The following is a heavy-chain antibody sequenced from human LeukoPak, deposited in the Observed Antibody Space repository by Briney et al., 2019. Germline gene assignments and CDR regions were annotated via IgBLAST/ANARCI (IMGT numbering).Heavy chain of an antibody. V-gene: IGHV3-21*01. CDR1: GFTFSSYS. CDR2: ISSSSSYI. D-gene: IGHD6-13*01. Sequence: NPGGSLRLSCAASGFTFSSYSMNWVRQAPGKGREWVSSISSSSSYIYYADSVKGRFTISRDNAKNSLYLQMNSLRAEDTAVYYCARDEYSSSWYDDSHGYWGQGTLVTVSS. CDR3: ARDEYSSSWYDDSHGY. J-gene: IGHJ4*02.